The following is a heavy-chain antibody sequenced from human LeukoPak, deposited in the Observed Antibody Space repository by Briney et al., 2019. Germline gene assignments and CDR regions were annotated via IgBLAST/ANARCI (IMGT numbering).Heavy chain of an antibody. J-gene: IGHJ3*02. D-gene: IGHD2-15*01. CDR2: ISAYNGNT. Sequence: ASVNVSCKASGYAFTSYGISWVRQAPGQGLEWMGWISAYNGNTNYAPKLEGRVTITTDPSTSTAYTELRSLRSDDTSVYYCAREDCSGGSCYSLSLTPVFHVFDIWGQGTMVTVSS. CDR1: GYAFTSYG. V-gene: IGHV1-18*01. CDR3: AREDCSGGSCYSLSLTPVFHVFDI.